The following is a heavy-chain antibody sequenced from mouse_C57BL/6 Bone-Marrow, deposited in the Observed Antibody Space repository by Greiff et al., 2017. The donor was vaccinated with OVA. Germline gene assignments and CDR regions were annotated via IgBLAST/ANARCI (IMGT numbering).Heavy chain of an antibody. CDR3: ARGETSPFAY. V-gene: IGHV1-42*01. CDR2: INPSTGGT. D-gene: IGHD2-13*01. Sequence: VQLQQSGPELVKPGASVKISCKASGYSFTGYYMNWVKQSPEKSLEWIGEINPSTGGTTYNQKFKAKATLTVDKSSSTAYMQLKSLTSEDSAVYYCARGETSPFAYGGQGTRVIVSA. CDR1: GYSFTGYY. J-gene: IGHJ3*01.